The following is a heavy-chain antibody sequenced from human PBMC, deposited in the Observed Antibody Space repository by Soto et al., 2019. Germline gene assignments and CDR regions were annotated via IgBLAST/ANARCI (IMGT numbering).Heavy chain of an antibody. CDR1: GGSIRSYY. Sequence: SXTQSLTCTVSGGSIRSYYWSWIRQPPGKGLEWTAXIYYRXSTYHTQSPKXXVTISVDXXKNPFSLKMSSVPAADTAVYYCARSRAGTVTNYWGQGTLVTVSS. CDR2: IYYRXST. CDR3: ARSRAGTVTNY. J-gene: IGHJ4*02. D-gene: IGHD4-17*01. V-gene: IGHV4-59*06.